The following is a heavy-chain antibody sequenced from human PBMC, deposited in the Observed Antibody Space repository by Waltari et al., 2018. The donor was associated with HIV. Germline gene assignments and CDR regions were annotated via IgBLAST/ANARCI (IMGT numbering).Heavy chain of an antibody. CDR2: ISYDGSNK. CDR1: GFTLSSYT. Sequence: QVQLVESGGGVVQPGRSLRLSCAASGFTLSSYTMHWVRPAPGRGLEGWAVISYDGSNKYYADSVKGRFTISRDNSKNTLYLQMNSLRAEDTAVYYCARGPREGVRLGELSLSGYYGMDVWGQGTTVTVSS. V-gene: IGHV3-30-3*01. J-gene: IGHJ6*02. CDR3: ARGPREGVRLGELSLSGYYGMDV. D-gene: IGHD3-16*02.